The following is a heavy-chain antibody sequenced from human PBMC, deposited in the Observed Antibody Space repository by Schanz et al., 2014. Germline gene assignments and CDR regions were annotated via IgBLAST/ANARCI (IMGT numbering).Heavy chain of an antibody. J-gene: IGHJ4*02. D-gene: IGHD3-22*01. Sequence: QVQLVQSGAEVKKPGSSVKVSCQAFGDTFSKYNIMWVRQVPGQGLEWLGRIMPLRGIGNNAWKFQDRLTITADKSMNITYMELSSLGTEDTAVYYCARDYYDSSGYYYCDYWGQGTLVTVPS. CDR3: ARDYYDSSGYYYCDY. V-gene: IGHV1-69*09. CDR2: IMPLRGIG. CDR1: GDTFSKYN.